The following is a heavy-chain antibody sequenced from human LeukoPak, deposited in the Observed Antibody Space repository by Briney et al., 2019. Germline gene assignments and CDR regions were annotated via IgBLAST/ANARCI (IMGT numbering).Heavy chain of an antibody. V-gene: IGHV4-59*01. J-gene: IGHJ6*03. CDR1: GGSISSYY. CDR3: ARGASGWSGYYHYYYYMDV. CDR2: IYYSGST. Sequence: SETLSLTCTVSGGSISSYYWSWIRQPPGKGLEWIGYIYYSGSTNYNPPLKSRVTISVDTSKNQFSLKLSSVTAADTAVYYCARGASGWSGYYHYYYYMDVWGKGTTVTVSS. D-gene: IGHD3-3*01.